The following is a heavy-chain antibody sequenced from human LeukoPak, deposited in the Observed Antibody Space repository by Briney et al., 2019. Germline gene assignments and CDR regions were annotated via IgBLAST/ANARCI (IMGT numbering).Heavy chain of an antibody. Sequence: PGGSLRLSCEVSGFTFSDSWMHWVRQTPGKGLVWVSRMHGDMGDISYADSVKGRFTISRDNAKNTVYLQMNSLRGEDTAVYYCARDLGLRGSTWGQGTLVTVTS. D-gene: IGHD4-23*01. CDR3: ARDLGLRGST. CDR1: GFTFSDSW. CDR2: MHGDMGDI. V-gene: IGHV3-74*01. J-gene: IGHJ5*02.